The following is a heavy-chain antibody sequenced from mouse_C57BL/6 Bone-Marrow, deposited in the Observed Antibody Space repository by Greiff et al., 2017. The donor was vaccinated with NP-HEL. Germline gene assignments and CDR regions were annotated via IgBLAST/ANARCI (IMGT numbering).Heavy chain of an antibody. CDR2: FYPGSGSI. V-gene: IGHV1-62-2*01. CDR3: ARHEVDDYDVEAWFAY. D-gene: IGHD2-4*01. Sequence: QVQLQQSGAELVKPGASVKLSCKASGYTFTEYTIHWVKQRSGQGLKWIGWFYPGSGSIKYNEKFKDKATLTADKSSSTVYMELSRLTSEDSAVYFCARHEVDDYDVEAWFAYWGQGTLVTVSA. J-gene: IGHJ3*01. CDR1: GYTFTEYT.